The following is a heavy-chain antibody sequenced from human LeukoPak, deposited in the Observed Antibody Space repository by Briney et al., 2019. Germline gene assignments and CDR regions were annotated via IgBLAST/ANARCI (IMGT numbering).Heavy chain of an antibody. D-gene: IGHD5-12*01. J-gene: IGHJ4*02. V-gene: IGHV3-23*01. CDR3: AKDPIVATILTSASFDY. Sequence: GGSLRLSCAASGFTFSSYAMSWVRQAPGKGLEWVSAISGSGGSTYYADSVKGRFTISRDNSKNTLYLQMNSLRAEDTAVYYCAKDPIVATILTSASFDYWGQGTLVTVSP. CDR1: GFTFSSYA. CDR2: ISGSGGST.